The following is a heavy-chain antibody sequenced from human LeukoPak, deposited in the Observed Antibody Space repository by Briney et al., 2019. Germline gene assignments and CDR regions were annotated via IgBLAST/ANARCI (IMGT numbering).Heavy chain of an antibody. Sequence: XTXXGAXXXSHSWSWIRLPAGKGLEWIGRIYASGSTNSNPSLKSRVTMSVDTSKNQFSLMLSSVTAADTAVYYCVRGLYDSSIYRAFHIWGQGTMVTVSS. CDR2: IYASGST. V-gene: IGHV4-4*07. CDR1: GAXXXSHS. J-gene: IGHJ3*02. D-gene: IGHD3-22*01. CDR3: VRGLYDSSIYRAFHI.